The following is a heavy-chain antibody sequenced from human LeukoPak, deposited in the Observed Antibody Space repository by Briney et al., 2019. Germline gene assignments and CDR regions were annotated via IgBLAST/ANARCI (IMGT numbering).Heavy chain of an antibody. D-gene: IGHD3-22*01. V-gene: IGHV1-2*06. Sequence: GRSLRLSCAASGYTFTGYYMHWVRQAPGQGLEWMGRINPNSGGTNYAQKFQGRVTMTRDTSISTAYMELSRLRSDDTAVYYCARWAAWYYDSSGYYSDYWGQGTLVTVSS. CDR1: GYTFTGYY. CDR2: INPNSGGT. CDR3: ARWAAWYYDSSGYYSDY. J-gene: IGHJ4*02.